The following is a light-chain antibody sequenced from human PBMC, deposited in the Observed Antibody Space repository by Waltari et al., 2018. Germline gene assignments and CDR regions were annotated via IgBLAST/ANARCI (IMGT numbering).Light chain of an antibody. CDR2: DNT. V-gene: IGLV1-51*01. Sequence: QSVLTQPPSVSAAPGQRVTISCSGSRPNTGNNYVSWYQQLPGTVPKLLLFDNTQRPSGIPARFSGSKSGTSATLDITGLQTGDEADYYCAIWDSSLSIVIFGGGTKLTVL. J-gene: IGLJ2*01. CDR1: RPNTGNNY. CDR3: AIWDSSLSIVI.